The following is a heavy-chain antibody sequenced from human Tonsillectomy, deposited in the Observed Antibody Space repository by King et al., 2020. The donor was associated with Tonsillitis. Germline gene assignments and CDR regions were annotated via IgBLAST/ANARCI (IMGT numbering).Heavy chain of an antibody. CDR1: GFSFSRYA. J-gene: IGHJ4*02. CDR3: ARQYTEALGTTRFDY. CDR2: ISHDDTFK. Sequence: QLVESGGDVVQPGVSLRLSCAASGFSFSRYAAHWVRQAPGMGLEWVAVISHDDTFKSSTDSFKGRFSISRDDSNNALFLQMNSLRTADTAFYYCARQYTEALGTTRFDYWGRGTLVTVS. D-gene: IGHD1-1*01. V-gene: IGHV3-30*07.